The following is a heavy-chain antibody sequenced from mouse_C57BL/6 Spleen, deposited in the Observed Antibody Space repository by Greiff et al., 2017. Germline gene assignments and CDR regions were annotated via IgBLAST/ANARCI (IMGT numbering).Heavy chain of an antibody. J-gene: IGHJ4*01. V-gene: IGHV1-39*01. D-gene: IGHD1-1*01. CDR2: IYPNYGTT. CDR3: ARPLYYYGSSPSYAMDY. Sequence: EVQLQQSGPELVKPGASVKISCKASGYSFTDYNMNWVKPSNGKSLEWIGVIYPNYGTTSYNQKFKGKATLTVDQSSSPAYMQLNSLTSEDSAVYYGARPLYYYGSSPSYAMDYWGQGTSVTVSS. CDR1: GYSFTDYN.